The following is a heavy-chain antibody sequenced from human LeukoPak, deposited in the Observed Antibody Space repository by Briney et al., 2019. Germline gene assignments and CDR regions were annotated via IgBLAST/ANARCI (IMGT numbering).Heavy chain of an antibody. D-gene: IGHD3-22*01. Sequence: SETLPLTCTVSGGSISSYYWSWIRQPPGKGLEWIGYIYYSGSTNYNPSLKSRVTISVDTSKNQFSLKLSSVTAADTAVYYCAREGYYDSSGYYPNWFDPWGQGTLVTVSS. V-gene: IGHV4-59*01. CDR1: GGSISSYY. J-gene: IGHJ5*02. CDR2: IYYSGST. CDR3: AREGYYDSSGYYPNWFDP.